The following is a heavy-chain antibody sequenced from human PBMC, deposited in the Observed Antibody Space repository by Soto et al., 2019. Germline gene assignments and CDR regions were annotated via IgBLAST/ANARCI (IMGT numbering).Heavy chain of an antibody. CDR1: GASISGFY. J-gene: IGHJ5*02. Sequence: QVQLQESGPGLVKPSETLSLTCTVSGASISGFYWSWIRKSAGKGLEWIGRIYATGTTDYNPSLKCRVMMSVDTSKKQFSLKLKSVTAADTAVYYCVGVGTKTLRDWFDPWGQGISVTVSS. CDR3: VGVGTKTLRDWFDP. V-gene: IGHV4-4*07. D-gene: IGHD1-1*01. CDR2: IYATGTT.